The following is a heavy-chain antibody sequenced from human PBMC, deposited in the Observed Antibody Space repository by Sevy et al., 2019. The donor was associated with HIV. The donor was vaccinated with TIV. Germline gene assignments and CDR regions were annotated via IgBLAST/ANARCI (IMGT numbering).Heavy chain of an antibody. J-gene: IGHJ4*02. CDR2: SRDKPHSYTT. CDR1: GFTLSDHY. CDR3: ARGRFQGGSSWPYHDY. D-gene: IGHD6-13*01. V-gene: IGHV3-72*01. Sequence: QLGGSLRLSCAASGFTLSDHYVDWVRQAPGKGPEWVGRSRDKPHSYTTEYAASVTGRFSISRDELDNSVFLQMNNLKIEDMALYYCARGRFQGGSSWPYHDYWGQGTLVTVSS.